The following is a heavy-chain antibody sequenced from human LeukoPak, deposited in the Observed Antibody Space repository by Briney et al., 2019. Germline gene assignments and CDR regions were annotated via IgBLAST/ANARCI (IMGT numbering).Heavy chain of an antibody. V-gene: IGHV4-39*01. CDR1: GGSISSNSYY. Sequence: SETLSLTCTVSGGSISSNSYYWGWIRQPPGKGLEWIGSIYYSGSTYYNPSLKSRVTISVDTSKNQFSLKLSSVTAADTAVYYCASLGGAYGDYNYYYGMDVWGQGTTVTVSS. CDR2: IYYSGST. J-gene: IGHJ6*02. CDR3: ASLGGAYGDYNYYYGMDV. D-gene: IGHD4-17*01.